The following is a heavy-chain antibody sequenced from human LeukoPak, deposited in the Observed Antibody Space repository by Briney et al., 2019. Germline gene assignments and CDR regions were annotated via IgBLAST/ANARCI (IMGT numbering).Heavy chain of an antibody. CDR3: ARARGLTTLTTFEGDYYYGMDV. V-gene: IGHV1-46*01. CDR2: INPSSGAT. D-gene: IGHD3-16*01. J-gene: IGHJ6*02. Sequence: ASVKVSCKTSGYTFTSYYIHWVRQAPGQGLEWMGIINPSSGATNYAQKFQGRVTITADKSTSTAYMELSSLRSEDTAVYYCARARGLTTLTTFEGDYYYGMDVWGQGTTITVSS. CDR1: GYTFTSYY.